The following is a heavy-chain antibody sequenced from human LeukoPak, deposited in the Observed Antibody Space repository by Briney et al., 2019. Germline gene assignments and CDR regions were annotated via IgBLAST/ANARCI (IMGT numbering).Heavy chain of an antibody. CDR2: IKQDGSEK. CDR1: GFTFSSYW. V-gene: IGHV3-7*04. J-gene: IGHJ3*02. CDR3: ARSRTLWGAFDI. D-gene: IGHD2-21*01. Sequence: PGESLRLSCTASGFTFSSYWMSWVRQTPEKGLEWVANIKQDGSEKVYVDSVKGRFTISRENAKNSLYLQMNSLRAGDTAVYYCARSRTLWGAFDIWGQGTMVTVSS.